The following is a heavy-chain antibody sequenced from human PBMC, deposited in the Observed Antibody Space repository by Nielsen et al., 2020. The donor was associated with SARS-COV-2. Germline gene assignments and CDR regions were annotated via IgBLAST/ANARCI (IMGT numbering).Heavy chain of an antibody. V-gene: IGHV3-43*01. Sequence: GGSLRLSCVASGFTFDDYTMHWVRQAPGKGLESVSPIGWTGGSIYYSDSVKGRFTISRDNSKNSLYLQMNSLRTEDTALYYCAKDRGGSGWALDSWGQGTLVTVSS. J-gene: IGHJ4*02. D-gene: IGHD2-15*01. CDR2: IGWTGGSI. CDR1: GFTFDDYT. CDR3: AKDRGGSGWALDS.